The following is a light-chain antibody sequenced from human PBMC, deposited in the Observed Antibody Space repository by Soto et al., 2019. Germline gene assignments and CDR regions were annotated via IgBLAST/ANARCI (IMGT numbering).Light chain of an antibody. CDR2: KVS. CDR1: QSLVHRDGNTY. Sequence: IVLTQTPLSSPVTLGQPASISCTSSQSLVHRDGNTYLNWLQQRPGQPPRLLIYKVSNRFSGVPDRFSGNGAGTDFTLTISKVEAEDVGIYSCMQSTQDPHTFGQGTKLEIK. J-gene: IGKJ2*01. V-gene: IGKV2-24*01. CDR3: MQSTQDPHT.